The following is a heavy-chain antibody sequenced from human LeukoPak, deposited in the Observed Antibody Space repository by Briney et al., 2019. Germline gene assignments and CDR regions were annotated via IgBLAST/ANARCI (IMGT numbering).Heavy chain of an antibody. V-gene: IGHV3-30-3*01. Sequence: PGGSLRLSCAGSGFTFASYAVHWVRQAPGKRLEWVAFTSSDGTTEHYRDSVKGRFTISRDNSKNTLYLQMNSLRAEDMAVYYCAKDQMGIAAAGYYFDYWGQGTLATVSS. CDR3: AKDQMGIAAAGYYFDY. J-gene: IGHJ4*02. CDR2: TSSDGTTE. CDR1: GFTFASYA. D-gene: IGHD6-13*01.